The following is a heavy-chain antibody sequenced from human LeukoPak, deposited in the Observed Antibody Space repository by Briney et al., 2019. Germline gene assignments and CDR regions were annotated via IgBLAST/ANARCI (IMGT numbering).Heavy chain of an antibody. J-gene: IGHJ4*02. CDR2: ISPDGTSK. D-gene: IGHD4-17*01. CDR3: ATSTLILRLIFDY. V-gene: IGHV3-74*01. Sequence: PGGSLRLSCAASGFSFRSYWMHWVRQAPGKGLVWVSRISPDGTSKSYADSVKGRFTISRDNAKNTLSLQMNSLRAEDTAVYYCATSTLILRLIFDYWGQGTLVTVSS. CDR1: GFSFRSYW.